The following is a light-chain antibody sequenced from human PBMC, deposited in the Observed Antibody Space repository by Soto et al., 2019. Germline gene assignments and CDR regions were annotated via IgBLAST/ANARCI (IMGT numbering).Light chain of an antibody. J-gene: IGLJ1*01. CDR3: CSYAGSYKGYV. Sequence: QSALTQPRSVSGSPGQSVTISCTGTSSDVGGYNYVSWYQQHPGNAPKLMIYDVSKRPSGVPDRFSGSKSGNTASLTISGLQAEDEADYYCCSYAGSYKGYVFGTGTKVT. CDR1: SSDVGGYNY. V-gene: IGLV2-11*01. CDR2: DVS.